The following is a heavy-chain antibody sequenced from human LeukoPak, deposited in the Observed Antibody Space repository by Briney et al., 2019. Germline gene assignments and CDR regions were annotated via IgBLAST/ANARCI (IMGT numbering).Heavy chain of an antibody. D-gene: IGHD1-26*01. CDR1: GFTFSTYT. J-gene: IGHJ4*02. CDR3: ARDPLKTYSGTYYRFDY. Sequence: GGSLRLSCAASGFTFSTYTMNWVRQAPGKGLEWVSSISSRSTYIYDADSVKGRFTISRDNAKNSLYLQMNSLRAEDTAVYYCARDPLKTYSGTYYRFDYWGQGTLVTVSS. CDR2: ISSRSTYI. V-gene: IGHV3-21*06.